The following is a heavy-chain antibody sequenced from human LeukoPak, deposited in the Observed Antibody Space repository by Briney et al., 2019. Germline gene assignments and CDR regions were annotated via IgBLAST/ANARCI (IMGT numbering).Heavy chain of an antibody. D-gene: IGHD3-3*01. CDR2: MNPNSGNT. CDR3: ARGYWSGYSYNWFDP. J-gene: IGHJ5*02. Sequence: ASVKVSCKAYRYTFTSYDINWVRQATGQGLEWMGWMNPNSGNTGYAQKFQGRVTMTRTTSMSTAYMELNSLRSEDTAVYYCARGYWSGYSYNWFDPWGQGTLVTVSS. CDR1: RYTFTSYD. V-gene: IGHV1-8*01.